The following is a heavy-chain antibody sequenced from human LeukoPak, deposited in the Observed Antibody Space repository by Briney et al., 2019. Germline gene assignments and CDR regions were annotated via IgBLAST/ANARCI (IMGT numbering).Heavy chain of an antibody. CDR1: GFTFSSYE. CDR3: ARESCSGGSCYSGFDY. Sequence: GGSLRLSCAASGFTFSSYEMNWVRQAPGKGLEWVSYISSGRTIYYADSVKGRFTISRDNAKNSLYLQMNSLRAEDTAVYYCARESCSGGSCYSGFDYWGQGTLVTVSS. V-gene: IGHV3-48*03. J-gene: IGHJ4*02. D-gene: IGHD2-15*01. CDR2: ISSGRTI.